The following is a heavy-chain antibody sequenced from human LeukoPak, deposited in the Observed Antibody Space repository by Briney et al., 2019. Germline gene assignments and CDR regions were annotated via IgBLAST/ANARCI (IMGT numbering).Heavy chain of an antibody. J-gene: IGHJ4*02. V-gene: IGHV3-48*04. D-gene: IGHD6-13*01. CDR2: ISSSSSNI. CDR3: ARDSFPYSSSWYGPQPWN. CDR1: GFDFSTYS. Sequence: GGSLRLSCAASGFDFSTYSIDWVRQAPGKGLEGVSYISSSSSNIYHADSVKGRFTISRDNAKNSLHLQMNSLRAEDTAVYYCARDSFPYSSSWYGPQPWNWGQGTLVTVSS.